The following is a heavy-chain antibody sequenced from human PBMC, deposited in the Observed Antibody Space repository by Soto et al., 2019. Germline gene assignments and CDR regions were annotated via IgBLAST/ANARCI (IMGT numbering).Heavy chain of an antibody. CDR1: GFSLTTSXXX. J-gene: IGHJ5*02. Sequence: QITLKESGPTLVKPTQTLTLTCTFSGFSLTTSXXXXXXXXXXXXXXLEWRALIYWDDDKRYSPSLKSRLTXTXXXXXXXVXXXXXXXXXXXTXTYFXXHXXXTVTWWFDPWGQGTLVTVSS. CDR2: IYWDDDK. V-gene: IGHV2-5*02. D-gene: IGHD4-17*01. CDR3: XHXXXTVTWWFDP.